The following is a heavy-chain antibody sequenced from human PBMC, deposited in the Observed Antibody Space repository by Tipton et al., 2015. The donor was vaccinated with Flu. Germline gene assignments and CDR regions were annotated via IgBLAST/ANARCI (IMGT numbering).Heavy chain of an antibody. CDR1: GFTFSSYS. V-gene: IGHV3-21*01. CDR3: ARDRGYYDSSGYQDY. D-gene: IGHD3-22*01. Sequence: SLRLSCAASGFTFSSYSMNWVRQAPGKGLEWVSSISSSSSYIYYADSVKGRFTISRDNAKNSLYLQMNSLRAEDTAVYYCARDRGYYDSSGYQDYWGQGTLVIVSS. J-gene: IGHJ4*02. CDR2: ISSSSSYI.